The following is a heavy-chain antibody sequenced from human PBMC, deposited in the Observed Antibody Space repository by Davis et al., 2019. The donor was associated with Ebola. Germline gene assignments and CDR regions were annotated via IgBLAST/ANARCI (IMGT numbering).Heavy chain of an antibody. CDR1: GYTFTSYG. CDR2: ISAYNGNT. CDR3: ARALGDCISTSCLLYYYYGMDV. D-gene: IGHD2-2*01. Sequence: ASVKVSCKASGYTFTSYGISWVRQAPGQGLEWMGWISAYNGNTNYAQKIQGRVTMTTDTPTSTAYMELRSLRSDDTAVYYCARALGDCISTSCLLYYYYGMDVWGQGTTVTVSS. V-gene: IGHV1-18*04. J-gene: IGHJ6*02.